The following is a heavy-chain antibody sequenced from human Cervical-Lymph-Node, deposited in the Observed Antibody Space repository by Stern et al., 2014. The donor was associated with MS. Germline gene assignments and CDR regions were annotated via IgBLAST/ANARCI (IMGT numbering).Heavy chain of an antibody. Sequence: VQLVQSGSELKKPGASVKISCKASGYTFTSYAMNWVRQAPGQGLEWMGWINTNTGNPTYAQGFTGRFVFSLDTSVSTAYLQISSLKAEDTAVFYCAKREPGTTGDAFDIWGQGTMVTVSS. D-gene: IGHD4-17*01. CDR2: INTNTGNP. J-gene: IGHJ3*02. CDR3: AKREPGTTGDAFDI. CDR1: GYTFTSYA. V-gene: IGHV7-4-1*02.